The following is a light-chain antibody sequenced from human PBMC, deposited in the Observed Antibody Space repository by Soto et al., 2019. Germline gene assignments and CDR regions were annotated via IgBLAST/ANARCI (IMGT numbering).Light chain of an antibody. CDR2: GAS. J-gene: IGKJ1*01. Sequence: DTVMTQSPVTLSGSPGERVTLSCRASQGIINNLAWYQQKPGQAPRVLIYGASTRATGVPDRFSGSGSGTEFTLTITSLQSEDSAIYYCQQYYDWPRTFGQGTKVDIK. CDR1: QGIINN. CDR3: QQYYDWPRT. V-gene: IGKV3-15*01.